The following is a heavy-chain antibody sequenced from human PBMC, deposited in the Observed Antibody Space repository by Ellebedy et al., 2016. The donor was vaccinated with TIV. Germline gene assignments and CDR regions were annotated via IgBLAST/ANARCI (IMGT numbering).Heavy chain of an antibody. CDR3: ARDRKVPYFFDS. D-gene: IGHD1-14*01. CDR2: IWPDGGDR. Sequence: GESLKISXVGSGFIFSNYAIHWVRQAPGKGLEWVAVIWPDGGDRYYAESVKGRFTISRDNSKNTVYLEMNSLRAEDTAVYYCARDRKVPYFFDSWGQGTLITVSS. J-gene: IGHJ4*02. V-gene: IGHV3-33*01. CDR1: GFIFSNYA.